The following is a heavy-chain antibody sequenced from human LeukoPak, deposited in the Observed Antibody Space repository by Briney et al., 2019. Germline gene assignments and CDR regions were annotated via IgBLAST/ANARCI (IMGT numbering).Heavy chain of an antibody. V-gene: IGHV4-59*01. D-gene: IGHD2-2*01. CDR1: GGSFSGYY. CDR2: IYYSGST. CDR3: ARAGVVVPAAMWDDAFDI. J-gene: IGHJ3*02. Sequence: SETLSLTCAVYGGSFSGYYWSWIRRPPGKGLEWIGYIYYSGSTNYNPSLKSRVTISVDTSKNQFSLKLSSVTAADTAVYYCARAGVVVPAAMWDDAFDIWGQGTMVTVSS.